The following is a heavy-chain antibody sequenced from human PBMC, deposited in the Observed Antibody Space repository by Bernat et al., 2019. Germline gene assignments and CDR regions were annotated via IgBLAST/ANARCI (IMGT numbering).Heavy chain of an antibody. V-gene: IGHV3-73*01. Sequence: EVQLVESGGGLVQPGGSLKLSCAASGFTFSGSAMHWVRQASGKGLEWVGRIRSKPYSYATAYAASVKGRFTISRDDSKNTAYLQMNSLRAEDMAVYYCARSWRYRFDYWGQGALVTVSS. CDR2: IRSKPYSYAT. J-gene: IGHJ4*02. CDR3: ARSWRYRFDY. CDR1: GFTFSGSA. D-gene: IGHD5-18*01.